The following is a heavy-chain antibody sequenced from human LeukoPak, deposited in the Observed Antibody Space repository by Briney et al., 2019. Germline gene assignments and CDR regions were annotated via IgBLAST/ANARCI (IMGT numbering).Heavy chain of an antibody. V-gene: IGHV4-30-2*01. CDR1: GGSISSGGYS. D-gene: IGHD3-10*01. CDR2: IYHSGST. Sequence: PSETLSLTCAVSGGSISSGGYSWSWIQQPPGRGLEWIGYIYHSGSTYYNPSLKSRVTISVDRSKNQFSLKLSSVTAADTAVYYCARGITMVRGVSNWFDPWGQGTLVTVSS. J-gene: IGHJ5*02. CDR3: ARGITMVRGVSNWFDP.